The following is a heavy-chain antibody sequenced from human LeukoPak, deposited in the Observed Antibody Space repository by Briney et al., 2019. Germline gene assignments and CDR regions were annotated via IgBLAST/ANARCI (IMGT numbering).Heavy chain of an antibody. V-gene: IGHV3-48*02. J-gene: IGHJ4*02. CDR3: ARDLGAISWPVFDY. CDR1: GFTFSSYS. Sequence: GGSLRLSCAASGFTFSSYSMNWVRQAPGKGLEWVSFISSSSTTIYYADSVKGRFTISRDNAKNSLYLQMNSLRDEATAVYYCARDLGAISWPVFDYWGQGTLVTVSS. CDR2: ISSSSTTI. D-gene: IGHD6-13*01.